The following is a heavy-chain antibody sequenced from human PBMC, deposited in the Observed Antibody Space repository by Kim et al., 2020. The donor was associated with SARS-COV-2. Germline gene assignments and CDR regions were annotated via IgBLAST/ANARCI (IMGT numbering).Heavy chain of an antibody. J-gene: IGHJ5*02. Sequence: SVKGRFTISRDNAKNSLYLQMNSLRDEDTAVYYCARDSQTYYYDNNWFDPWGQGTLVTVSS. D-gene: IGHD3-22*01. CDR3: ARDSQTYYYDNNWFDP. V-gene: IGHV3-48*02.